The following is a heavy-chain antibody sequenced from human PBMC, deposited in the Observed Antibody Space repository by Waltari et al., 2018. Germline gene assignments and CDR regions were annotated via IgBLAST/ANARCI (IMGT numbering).Heavy chain of an antibody. CDR3: ARRGRLSAYFFDY. CDR1: GYSISGGDF. Sequence: QLHLQESGPGLLKPSETLSLTCAVSGYSISGGDFWGWIRQPPGQGLEWIGSIHPGGDTYFKPSLKSRVTISVDKSKNQYSLNLRSMTAADTAVYYCARRGRLSAYFFDYWGQGTLVTVSS. D-gene: IGHD2-15*01. J-gene: IGHJ4*02. CDR2: IHPGGDT. V-gene: IGHV4-38-2*01.